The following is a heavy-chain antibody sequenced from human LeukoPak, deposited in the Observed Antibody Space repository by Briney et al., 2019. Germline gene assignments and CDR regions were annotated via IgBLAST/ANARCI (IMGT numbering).Heavy chain of an antibody. D-gene: IGHD2/OR15-2a*01. CDR3: ARVNMSARTGQTRVFDY. CDR2: IYYSGST. CDR1: GGSISSYY. J-gene: IGHJ4*02. Sequence: SETLSLTCTVSGGSISSYYWSWIRQPPGKGLEWIGYIYYSGSTNYNPSLKSRVTISVDTSKNQFSPKLSSVTAADTAVYYCARVNMSARTGQTRVFDYWGQGTLVTVSS. V-gene: IGHV4-59*01.